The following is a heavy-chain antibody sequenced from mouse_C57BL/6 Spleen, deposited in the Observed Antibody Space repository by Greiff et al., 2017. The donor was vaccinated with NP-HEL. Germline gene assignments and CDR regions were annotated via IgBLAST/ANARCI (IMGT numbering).Heavy chain of an antibody. Sequence: EVQLVESGGGLVQPGGSLSLSCAASGFTFTDYYMSWVRQPPGKALEWLGFIRNKANGYTTEYSASVKGRFTISRDNSQSILYLQMNALRAEDSATYYCARYIRDNDGGYYFDYWGQGTTLTVSS. CDR1: GFTFTDYY. CDR3: ARYIRDNDGGYYFDY. V-gene: IGHV7-3*01. J-gene: IGHJ2*01. D-gene: IGHD2-4*01. CDR2: IRNKANGYTT.